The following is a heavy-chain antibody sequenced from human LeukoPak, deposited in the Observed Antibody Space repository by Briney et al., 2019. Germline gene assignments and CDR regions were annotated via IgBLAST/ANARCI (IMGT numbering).Heavy chain of an antibody. J-gene: IGHJ3*02. D-gene: IGHD3-10*01. Sequence: GGSLRLSCAASGFTFSSYSMNWVRQAPGKGLEWVSSISSSSSYIYCADSVKGRFTISRDNAKNSLYLQMNSLRAEDTAVYYCARDFYSYGSGSTNDDAFDSWGQGTMVTVSS. CDR1: GFTFSSYS. V-gene: IGHV3-21*01. CDR3: ARDFYSYGSGSTNDDAFDS. CDR2: ISSSSSYI.